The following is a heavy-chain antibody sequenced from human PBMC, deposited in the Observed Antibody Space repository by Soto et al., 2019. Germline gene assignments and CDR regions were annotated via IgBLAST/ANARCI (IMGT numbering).Heavy chain of an antibody. CDR3: AKDRDYGDYFDY. CDR2: ISYDGSNK. D-gene: IGHD4-17*01. J-gene: IGHJ4*02. CDR1: GFTFRNYG. Sequence: QVQLVESGGGVVQPGRSLRLSCAASGFTFRNYGMHWVRQAPGKGLEWVAVISYDGSNKYYADSVKGRFTISKDNSKNTLYLQMNSLRAEDTAVYYGAKDRDYGDYFDYWGQGTLVTVSS. V-gene: IGHV3-30*18.